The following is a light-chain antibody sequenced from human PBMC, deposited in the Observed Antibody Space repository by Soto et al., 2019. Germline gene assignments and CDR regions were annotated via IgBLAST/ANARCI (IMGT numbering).Light chain of an antibody. CDR2: GAS. CDR3: QQYDNSPIT. Sequence: EIVLTQYPGTLSLSPGERSSLSCVASQSISSSFLAWYQQKPGQAPRLLIYGASSRATGITDRFSGTGSETDFTLTISRLEPEDFAVYYCQQYDNSPITFGQGTRLEIK. CDR1: QSISSSF. V-gene: IGKV3-20*01. J-gene: IGKJ5*01.